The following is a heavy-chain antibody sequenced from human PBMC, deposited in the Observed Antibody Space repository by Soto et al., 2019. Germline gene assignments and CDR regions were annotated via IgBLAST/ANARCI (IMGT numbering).Heavy chain of an antibody. D-gene: IGHD2-2*01. V-gene: IGHV4-38-2*01. CDR3: ARVEPDCNSVRSIRGGGFDP. CDR2: IYHTGGT. Sequence: SETLSLTRAVSGYSITSGYYWGWIRQPTGKGLEWMGTIYHTGGTYYNPSLKSRVRMSIDTSKKPLSVRLRSVSAADTAVHYGARVEPDCNSVRSIRGGGFDPWCQGTLVSVSS. CDR1: GYSITSGYY. J-gene: IGHJ5*02.